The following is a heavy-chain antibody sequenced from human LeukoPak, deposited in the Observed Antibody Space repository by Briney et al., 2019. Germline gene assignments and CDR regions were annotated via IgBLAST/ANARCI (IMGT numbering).Heavy chain of an antibody. J-gene: IGHJ4*02. Sequence: QPGGSLRLSCAASGFTFSSSGMHWVRQAPGKGLEWVAVIWYDGSNRYYADPVKGRFTVSRDNSKNTLYLQMNSLRAEDTAVYYCARAKGVSTGYRPTDYWGQGTLVTVSS. CDR1: GFTFSSSG. V-gene: IGHV3-33*01. D-gene: IGHD3-22*01. CDR2: IWYDGSNR. CDR3: ARAKGVSTGYRPTDY.